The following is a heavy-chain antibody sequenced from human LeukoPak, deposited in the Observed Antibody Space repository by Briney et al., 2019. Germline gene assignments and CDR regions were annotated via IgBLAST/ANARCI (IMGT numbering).Heavy chain of an antibody. CDR3: ARGQKSGYSYGYTQWSREYYLDY. V-gene: IGHV4-34*01. D-gene: IGHD5-18*01. CDR2: INHSGST. J-gene: IGHJ4*02. CDR1: GGSFSGYY. Sequence: SETLSLTCAVYGGSFSGYYWSWIRLPPGKGLEWIGEINHSGSTNYNPSLKSRVTISVDTSKNQFSLKLSSVTAADTAVYYCARGQKSGYSYGYTQWSREYYLDYWGQGTLVTVSS.